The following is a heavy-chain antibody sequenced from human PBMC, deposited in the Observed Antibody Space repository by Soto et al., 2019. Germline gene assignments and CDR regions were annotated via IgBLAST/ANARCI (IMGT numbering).Heavy chain of an antibody. CDR3: ARNSDRCSSTSCYPVWFDP. V-gene: IGHV1-3*01. J-gene: IGHJ5*02. CDR2: ISAGNGNT. D-gene: IGHD2-2*01. CDR1: GYTFTSYA. Sequence: GASVKVSCKASGYTFTSYAMHWVRQAPGQRLEWMRWISAGNGNTKYSQKFQGRVTITRDTSASTAYMELSSLRSEDTAVYYCARNSDRCSSTSCYPVWFDPWGQGTLVTVSS.